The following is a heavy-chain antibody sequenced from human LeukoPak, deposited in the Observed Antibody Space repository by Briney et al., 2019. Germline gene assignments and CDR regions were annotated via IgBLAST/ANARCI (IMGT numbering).Heavy chain of an antibody. CDR3: ARVVSGWFDP. D-gene: IGHD3-10*01. CDR1: GGSISSHY. J-gene: IGHJ5*02. CDR2: IYYSGST. V-gene: IGHV4-59*11. Sequence: SETLSLTCTVSGGSISSHYWSWIRQPPGKGLEWIGYIYYSGSTNYNPSLKSRVTISVDTSKNQFSLQLSSVTAADTAVYYCARVVSGWFDPWGQGTLVTVSS.